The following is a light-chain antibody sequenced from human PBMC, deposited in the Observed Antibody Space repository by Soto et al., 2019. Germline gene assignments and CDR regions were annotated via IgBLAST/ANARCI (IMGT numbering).Light chain of an antibody. CDR1: QSVSSN. CDR3: QQYNNWPPT. CDR2: GAS. J-gene: IGKJ5*01. V-gene: IGKV3-15*01. Sequence: EIVMTQSPATLSVSPGDRATLSCRASQSVSSNLAWYQQKPGQAPRLLIYGASTRATDIPARFTGSGSGTEFTLTISSLQSEDFAVYYCQQYNNWPPTFGQGTRLEIK.